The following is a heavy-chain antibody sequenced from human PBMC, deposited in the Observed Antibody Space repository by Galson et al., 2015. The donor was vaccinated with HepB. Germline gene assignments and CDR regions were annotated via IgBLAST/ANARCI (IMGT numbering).Heavy chain of an antibody. CDR3: ARRLGYYYGSGSYSPRGYWFDP. CDR1: GGSFSGYY. Sequence: SETLSLTCAVYGGSFSGYYWGWIRQPPGKGLEWIGEINHSGSTNYNPSLKSRVTISVDTSKNQFSLKLSSVTAADTAVYYCARRLGYYYGSGSYSPRGYWFDPWGQGTLVTVSS. D-gene: IGHD3-10*01. V-gene: IGHV4-34*01. J-gene: IGHJ5*02. CDR2: INHSGST.